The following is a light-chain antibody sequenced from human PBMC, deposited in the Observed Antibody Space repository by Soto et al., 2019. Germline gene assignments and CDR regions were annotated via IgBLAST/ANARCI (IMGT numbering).Light chain of an antibody. CDR3: HQYGATPPT. J-gene: IGKJ1*01. Sequence: EIVVSQSSGPLSLFPGGRATISCRASQSVAGSYLAWYQQKPGQAPRLLIYDASNRATGIPDRFSGSGSGTDFTLIISRLEPEDFAVYHCHQYGATPPTFGRGTKV. CDR2: DAS. V-gene: IGKV3-20*01. CDR1: QSVAGSY.